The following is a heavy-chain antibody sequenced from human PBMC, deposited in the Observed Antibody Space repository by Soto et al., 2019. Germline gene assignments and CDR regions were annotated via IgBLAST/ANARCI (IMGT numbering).Heavy chain of an antibody. CDR2: ISYDGSNK. D-gene: IGHD1-26*01. V-gene: IGHV3-30-3*01. J-gene: IGHJ4*02. CDR3: ARARGVFLKVGSPYFDY. CDR1: GFTFSSYA. Sequence: QVQLVESGGGVVQPGRSLRLSCAASGFTFSSYAMHWVRQAPGKGLEWVAVISYDGSNKYYADSVKGRFTISRDNSKNTLYLQMNSLRAEDTAVYYCARARGVFLKVGSPYFDYWGQGTLVTVSS.